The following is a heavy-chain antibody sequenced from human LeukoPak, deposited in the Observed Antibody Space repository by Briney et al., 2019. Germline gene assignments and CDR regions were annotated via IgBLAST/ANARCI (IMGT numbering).Heavy chain of an antibody. V-gene: IGHV3-64*01. D-gene: IGHD3-9*01. CDR3: AKAPTHAYYDILTGPGDY. CDR2: ISSNGGST. CDR1: GFTFSSYA. J-gene: IGHJ4*02. Sequence: PGGSLRLSCAASGFTFSSYAMHWVRQAPGKGLEYVSAISSNGGSTYYANSVKGRFTISRDNSKNTLYLQMGSLRAEDMAVYYCAKAPTHAYYDILTGPGDYWGQGTLVTVSS.